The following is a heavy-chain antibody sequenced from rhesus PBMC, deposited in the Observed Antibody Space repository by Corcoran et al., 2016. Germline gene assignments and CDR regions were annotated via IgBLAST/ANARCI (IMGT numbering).Heavy chain of an antibody. CDR3: ARAGRPYGLDS. CDR1: GGSISSGYYY. D-gene: IGHD2-21*01. V-gene: IGHV4-122*02. CDR2: ITYSGST. J-gene: IGHJ6*01. Sequence: QVQLQESGPGLVKPSETLSLTCAVSGGSISSGYYYWSWIRQPPGKVLEWIGYITYSGSTSYNPSLKSRVTISRDTSKNQFSLKLSSVTAADTAVYYCARAGRPYGLDSWGQGVVVTVSS.